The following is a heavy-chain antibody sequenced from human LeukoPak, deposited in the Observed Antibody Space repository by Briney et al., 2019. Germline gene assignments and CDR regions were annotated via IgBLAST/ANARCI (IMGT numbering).Heavy chain of an antibody. CDR1: GFTFRSYA. V-gene: IGHV3-23*01. J-gene: IGHJ6*03. Sequence: GGSLRLSCAASGFTFRSYAMSRVRQAPGKELEWVSAISGSGGSTYYADSVKGRFTISRDNSKNTLYLQMNSLRAEDTAVYYCAKSGEVPAYYYYYYMDVWGKGTTVTVSS. CDR3: AKSGEVPAYYYYYYMDV. D-gene: IGHD2-2*01. CDR2: ISGSGGST.